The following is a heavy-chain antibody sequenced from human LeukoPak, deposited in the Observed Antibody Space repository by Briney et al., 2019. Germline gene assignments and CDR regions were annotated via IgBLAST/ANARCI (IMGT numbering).Heavy chain of an antibody. CDR1: GGSFSGYY. J-gene: IGHJ3*02. D-gene: IGHD5-24*01. V-gene: IGHV4-34*01. Sequence: PSETLSLTCAVYGGSFSGYYWSWIRQPPGKGLEWIGEINHSGSTNYNPSLKSRVTISVDTSKNQFSLKLSSVTAADTAVYYCASGSEEMATXVDXFDIWGQGTMVTVSS. CDR3: ASGSEEMATXVDXFDI. CDR2: INHSGST.